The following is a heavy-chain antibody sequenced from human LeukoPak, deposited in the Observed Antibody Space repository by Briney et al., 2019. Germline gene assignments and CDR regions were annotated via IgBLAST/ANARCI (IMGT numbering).Heavy chain of an antibody. Sequence: GGSLRLSCAASGFTFSSYSMNWIRQAPGKGLEWVSSISSSTSYIYYADSVKGRFTISKDNAKNSLYLQMDSLRAEDTAVYYCARAGGSTVSHSDYWGQGTLVTVSS. CDR3: ARAGGSTVSHSDY. V-gene: IGHV3-21*01. J-gene: IGHJ4*02. CDR2: ISSSTSYI. CDR1: GFTFSSYS. D-gene: IGHD4-17*01.